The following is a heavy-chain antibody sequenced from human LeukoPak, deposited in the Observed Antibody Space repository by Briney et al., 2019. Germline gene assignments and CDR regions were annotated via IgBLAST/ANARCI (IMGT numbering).Heavy chain of an antibody. CDR2: ISSSGSTI. CDR3: ARVLRFLEWVRFDY. CDR1: GFTFSDYY. Sequence: GGSLRLSCGASGFTFSDYYMSWIRQAPGKGLEWVSYISSSGSTIYYADSVKGRFTISRDNAKNSLYLQMNSLRAEDTAVYYCARVLRFLEWVRFDYWGQGTLVTVSS. J-gene: IGHJ4*02. V-gene: IGHV3-11*04. D-gene: IGHD3-3*01.